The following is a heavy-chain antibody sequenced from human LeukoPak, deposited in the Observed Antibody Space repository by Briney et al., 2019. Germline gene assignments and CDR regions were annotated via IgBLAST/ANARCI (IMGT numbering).Heavy chain of an antibody. Sequence: GASVKVSCKASGYTFTGYYMHWVRQAPGQGLEWMGRINPNSGGTNYAQKFQGRVTMTRDTSISTAYMELSRLRSDDAAVYYCARGPYCSGTSCSVYCLFDYWGQGTLVTVSS. CDR2: INPNSGGT. CDR1: GYTFTGYY. J-gene: IGHJ4*02. V-gene: IGHV1-2*06. CDR3: ARGPYCSGTSCSVYCLFDY. D-gene: IGHD2-2*01.